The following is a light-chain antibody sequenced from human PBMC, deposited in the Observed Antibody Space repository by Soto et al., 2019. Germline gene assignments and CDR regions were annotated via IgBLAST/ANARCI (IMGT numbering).Light chain of an antibody. J-gene: IGLJ1*01. CDR1: SSDVGGYNY. Sequence: QSVLTQPRSASGSPGQSITISCTGTSSDVGGYNYVSWYQQHPAKAPKLIIFDVSKRPSGVPNRFSGSKSGNTASLTVSGVQADDEADYYCSSYAGSNSFVFGTGTKLTVL. V-gene: IGLV2-11*01. CDR2: DVS. CDR3: SSYAGSNSFV.